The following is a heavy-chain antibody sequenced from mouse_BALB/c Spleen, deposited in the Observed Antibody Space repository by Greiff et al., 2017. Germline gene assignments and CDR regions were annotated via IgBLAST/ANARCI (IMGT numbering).Heavy chain of an antibody. V-gene: IGHV3-2*02. CDR3: AKAEGSNWYFDV. D-gene: IGHD1-1*02. CDR1: GYSITSDYA. Sequence: VQLKESGPGLVKPSQSLSLTCTVTGYSITSDYAWNWIRQFPGNKLEWMGYISYSGSTSYNPSLKSRISITRDTSKNQFFLQLNSVTTEDTATYYCAKAEGSNWYFDVWGAGTTVTVSS. J-gene: IGHJ1*01. CDR2: ISYSGST.